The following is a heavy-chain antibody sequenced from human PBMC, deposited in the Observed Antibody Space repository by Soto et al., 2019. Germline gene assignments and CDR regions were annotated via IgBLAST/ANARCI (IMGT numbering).Heavy chain of an antibody. CDR3: ASARHHNYYESSGYYW. D-gene: IGHD3-22*01. Sequence: GGSLRLSCAASGFTVSSNYMSWVRQAPGKGLEWVSVIYSGGSTYYADSVKGRFTISRDNSKNTLYLQMNSLRAEDTAVYYCASARHHNYYESSGYYWWGQGTLVTVSS. CDR1: GFTVSSNY. CDR2: IYSGGST. V-gene: IGHV3-53*01. J-gene: IGHJ4*02.